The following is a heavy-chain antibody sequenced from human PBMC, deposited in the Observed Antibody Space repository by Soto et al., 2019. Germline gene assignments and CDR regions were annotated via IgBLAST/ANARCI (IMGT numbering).Heavy chain of an antibody. CDR2: ISAYNGNT. CDR1: GYTFTSYG. J-gene: IGHJ4*02. Sequence: GASVKVSCKASGYTFTSYGISWVRQAPGQGLEWMGWISAYNGNTNYAQKLQGRVTMTTDTSTSTAYMELRSLRSDDTAVYYCARDRSFLEYNWNHVFVGYWAQGSLVTVSA. V-gene: IGHV1-18*01. CDR3: ARDRSFLEYNWNHVFVGY. D-gene: IGHD1-20*01.